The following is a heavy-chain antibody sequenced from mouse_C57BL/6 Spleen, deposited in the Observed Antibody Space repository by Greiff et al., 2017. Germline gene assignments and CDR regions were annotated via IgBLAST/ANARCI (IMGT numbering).Heavy chain of an antibody. CDR3: AREGYDSYYFDY. Sequence: QVHVKQSGAELARPGASVKLSCKASGYTFTSYGISWVKQRTGQGLEWIGEIYPRSGNTYYNEKFKGKATLTADKSSSTAYMELRSLTSEDSAVYFCAREGYDSYYFDYWGQGTTLTVSS. D-gene: IGHD2-2*01. J-gene: IGHJ2*01. CDR1: GYTFTSYG. V-gene: IGHV1-81*01. CDR2: IYPRSGNT.